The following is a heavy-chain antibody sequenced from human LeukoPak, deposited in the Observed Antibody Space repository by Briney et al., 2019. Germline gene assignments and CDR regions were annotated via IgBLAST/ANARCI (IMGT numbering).Heavy chain of an antibody. V-gene: IGHV3-11*04. D-gene: IGHD1-7*01. CDR3: ARGWWNYVS. J-gene: IGHJ4*02. CDR1: GFTFSDSY. CDR2: ISGSGTIM. Sequence: PGGSLRLSCAASGFTFSDSYMTWLRQAPGKGLEWVSYISGSGTIMYCADSVKGRFTISRDNAKNSLFLQMNSLRAEDTAVYYCARGWWNYVSWGQGTLVTVSS.